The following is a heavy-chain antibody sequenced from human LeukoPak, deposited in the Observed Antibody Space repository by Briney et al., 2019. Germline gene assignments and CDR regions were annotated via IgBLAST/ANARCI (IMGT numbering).Heavy chain of an antibody. CDR3: ARDMGGSYSGRYYYYGMDV. D-gene: IGHD1-26*01. Sequence: SQTLSLTCTVDGGSISSYYCSWNRQPAGKVLEWIGRIYTSGSTKHTPSIKTRVTMSVDRSKHQFSLKLSSVTAADTAVYYCARDMGGSYSGRYYYYGMDVWGQGTTVT. CDR2: IYTSGST. V-gene: IGHV4-4*07. J-gene: IGHJ6*02. CDR1: GGSISSYY.